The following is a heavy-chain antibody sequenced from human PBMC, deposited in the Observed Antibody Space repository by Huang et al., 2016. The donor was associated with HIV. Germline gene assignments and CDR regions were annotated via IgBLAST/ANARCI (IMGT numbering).Heavy chain of an antibody. CDR1: GFIFNDFA. Sequence: QLVESGGDSVQSGRSLRLSCRGSGFIFNDFAINWFRQSPGKGLEWVGFVRRKAVGGASKMAPSVKDRFTVSRDEAKNVAFLQMDNLQVDDTAIYYCSPSGDDYFYFYMDVWGNGTTVIVS. J-gene: IGHJ6*03. D-gene: IGHD4-17*01. CDR3: SPSGDDYFYFYMDV. V-gene: IGHV3-49*03. CDR2: VRRKAVGGAS.